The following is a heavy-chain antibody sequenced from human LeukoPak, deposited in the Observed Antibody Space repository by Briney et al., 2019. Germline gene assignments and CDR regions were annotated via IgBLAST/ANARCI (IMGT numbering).Heavy chain of an antibody. V-gene: IGHV1-46*01. Sequence: ASVKVSCKASGYTFTSYYMHWVRQAPGQGLEWMGIINPSGGSTSYAQKFQGRVTMTRDTSTSTVYMELSSLRSEDTAVYYCARDIEDCSTSCPALGDAFDIWGQGTMVTVSS. CDR3: ARDIEDCSTSCPALGDAFDI. CDR2: INPSGGST. J-gene: IGHJ3*02. CDR1: GYTFTSYY. D-gene: IGHD2-2*01.